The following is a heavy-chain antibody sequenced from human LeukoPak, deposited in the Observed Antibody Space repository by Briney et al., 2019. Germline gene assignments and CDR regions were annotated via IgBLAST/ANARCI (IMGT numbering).Heavy chain of an antibody. CDR3: ARYASPLEGMDV. CDR1: GFTFSSYE. CDR2: INQDGREK. Sequence: GGSLRLSCAASGFTFSSYEMNWVRQAPGKGLEWVANINQDGREKNYVDSVKGRFTISRDNAKDSLYLQMNSLRAGDTAVYYCARYASPLEGMDVWGQGTTVTVSS. J-gene: IGHJ6*02. V-gene: IGHV3-7*04.